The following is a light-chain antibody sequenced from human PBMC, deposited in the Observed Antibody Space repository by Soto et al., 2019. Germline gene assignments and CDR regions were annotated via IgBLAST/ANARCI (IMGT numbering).Light chain of an antibody. CDR2: DVS. V-gene: IGLV2-18*02. J-gene: IGLJ1*01. Sequence: QSALTQPPSVSGSPGQSVAISCTGTSSDVGSNNRVSWYQQPPGTAPKLMIYDVSNRPSGVPDRFSGSKSGNTASLTISGLQAEDEADSYCSSYTTSSTYVFGTGTKLTVL. CDR3: SSYTTSSTYV. CDR1: SSDVGSNNR.